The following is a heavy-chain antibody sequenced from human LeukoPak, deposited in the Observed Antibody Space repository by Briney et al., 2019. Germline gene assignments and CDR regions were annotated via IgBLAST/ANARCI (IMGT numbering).Heavy chain of an antibody. CDR2: IYYSGST. D-gene: IGHD5-18*01. Sequence: PSETLSLTCTVSGGSISSSSYYWGWIRQPPGKGLEWIGSIYYSGSTYYNPSLKSRVTISVDTSKNQFSLKLSSVTAADTAVYYCARGYTYDRNFFDYWGQGTLVTVSS. CDR3: ARGYTYDRNFFDY. CDR1: GGSISSSSYY. J-gene: IGHJ4*02. V-gene: IGHV4-39*01.